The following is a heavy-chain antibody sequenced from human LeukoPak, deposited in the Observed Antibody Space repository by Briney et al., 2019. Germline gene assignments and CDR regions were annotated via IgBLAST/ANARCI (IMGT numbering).Heavy chain of an antibody. CDR1: GYTFTVYY. J-gene: IGHJ4*02. D-gene: IGHD4-23*01. CDR2: INPNSGGT. CDR3: ARDQGHGGNSWDY. Sequence: ASVKVSCKVSGYTFTVYYMHWVRQAPGQGLEWLGWINPNSGGTNYAQNCEGRVTMTRDTSISTAYMELSRLRSDDTAVYYCARDQGHGGNSWDYWGQGTLVTVSS. V-gene: IGHV1-2*02.